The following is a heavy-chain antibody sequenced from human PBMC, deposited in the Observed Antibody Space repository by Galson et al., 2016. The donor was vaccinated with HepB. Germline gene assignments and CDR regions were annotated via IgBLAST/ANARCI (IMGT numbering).Heavy chain of an antibody. D-gene: IGHD3-10*01. V-gene: IGHV4-4*02. CDR1: GGSISSSYW. J-gene: IGHJ4*02. CDR2: IYHSGST. CDR3: ATFKGYSVSGNYYYFDS. Sequence: ETLSLTCAVSGGSISSSYWWSWVRQPPGKGLQWIGEIYHSGSTSYNPSLKSRVTISVDKSKNQFSLMLSSVTAADTAVYYCATFKGYSVSGNYYYFDSWGQGTLVTVSS.